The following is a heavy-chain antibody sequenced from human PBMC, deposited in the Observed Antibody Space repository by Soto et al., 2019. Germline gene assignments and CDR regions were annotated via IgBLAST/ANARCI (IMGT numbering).Heavy chain of an antibody. D-gene: IGHD2-8*01. CDR3: ARHNVIMLSAIHGAPFDI. CDR1: GYSFTSYW. J-gene: IGHJ3*02. CDR2: IDPSDSYT. Sequence: GDSLKISCKGSGYSFTSYWISWVRQMPGKGLEWMGRIDPSDSYTNYSPSFQGHVTISADKSISTAYLQWSSLKASDTAMYYCARHNVIMLSAIHGAPFDIWGQGTMVTVSS. V-gene: IGHV5-10-1*01.